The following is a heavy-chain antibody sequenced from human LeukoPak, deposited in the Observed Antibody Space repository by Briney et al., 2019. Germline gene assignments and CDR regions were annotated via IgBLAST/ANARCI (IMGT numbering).Heavy chain of an antibody. J-gene: IGHJ4*02. Sequence: GASVKVSCKASGYTFTTYSMHWVRQAPGQGLEWMAIINLSGGSTDYTQKFQGRVTMTRDTSTSTVYMELSSLRSEDTAVYYCARGEETTVITPFIYWGQGTLVTVSS. CDR3: ARGEETTVITPFIY. D-gene: IGHD4-23*01. V-gene: IGHV1-46*01. CDR2: INLSGGST. CDR1: GYTFTTYS.